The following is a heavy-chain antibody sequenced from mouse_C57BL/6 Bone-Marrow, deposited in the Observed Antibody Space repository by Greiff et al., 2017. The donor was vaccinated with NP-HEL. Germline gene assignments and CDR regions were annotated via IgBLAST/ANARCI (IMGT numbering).Heavy chain of an antibody. CDR3: ARHGHFDV. J-gene: IGHJ1*03. Sequence: EVKLMESGGGLVKPGGSLKLSCAASGFTFSSYTMSWVRQTPEKRLEWVATISGGGGNTYYPDSVKGRFTISRDNAKNTLYLQMSSLRSEDTALYYCARHGHFDVWGTGTTVTVSS. CDR1: GFTFSSYT. V-gene: IGHV5-9*01. CDR2: ISGGGGNT.